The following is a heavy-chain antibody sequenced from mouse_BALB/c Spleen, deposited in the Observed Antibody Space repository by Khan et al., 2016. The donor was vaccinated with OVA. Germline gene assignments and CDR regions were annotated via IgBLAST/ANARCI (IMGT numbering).Heavy chain of an antibody. CDR3: VRDGAYHRNDGWFAY. Sequence: VQLQQSGAELARPGASVKMSCKASGYTFTSYTIHWIKLRPGQGLEWIGYINPSNGYTNYNQKFKDKATLTADKSSTTAYMELNSLTSDDSALXNCVRDGAYHRNDGWFAYWGQGTLVTVSA. D-gene: IGHD2-14*01. CDR2: INPSNGYT. J-gene: IGHJ3*01. CDR1: GYTFTSYT. V-gene: IGHV1-4*01.